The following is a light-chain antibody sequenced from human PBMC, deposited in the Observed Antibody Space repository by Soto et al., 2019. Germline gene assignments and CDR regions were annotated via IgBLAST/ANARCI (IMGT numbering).Light chain of an antibody. CDR2: AAS. CDR1: QSISSY. CDR3: QQYNTDSHT. Sequence: DIQMTQSPSSLSASVGDRVTITCRASQSISSYLNWYQQKPGKAPKLLIYAASSLQSGVPSRFSGSGSGTDFTLTISSLQPEDFAIYFCQQYNTDSHTFGQGTKLEIK. V-gene: IGKV1-39*01. J-gene: IGKJ2*01.